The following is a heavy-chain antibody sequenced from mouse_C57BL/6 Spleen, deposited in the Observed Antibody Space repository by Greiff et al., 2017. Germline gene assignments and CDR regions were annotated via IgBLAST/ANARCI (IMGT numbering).Heavy chain of an antibody. CDR3: ARALANLDAWFAY. V-gene: IGHV1-52*01. CDR1: GYTFTSYW. CDR2: IDPSDSET. Sequence: QVQLQQPGAELVRPGSSVKLSCKASGYTFTSYWLHWVKQRPIQGLEWIGNIDPSDSETHYNQKFKDQATLTVDKSSSAAYMQLSSLTSEDSAVYYCARALANLDAWFAYWGQGTLVTGSA. D-gene: IGHD4-1*01. J-gene: IGHJ3*01.